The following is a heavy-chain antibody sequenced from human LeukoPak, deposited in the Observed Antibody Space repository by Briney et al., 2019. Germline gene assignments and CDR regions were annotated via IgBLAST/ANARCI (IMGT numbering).Heavy chain of an antibody. Sequence: ASVKVSCKASGYTFTSYGISWVRQAPGQGLEWMGWISAYNGNTNYEQKLQGRVTMTTDTSTSTAYMELRSLRSDDTAVYYCARDIRWDYDFWSGFDYWGQGTLVTVSS. V-gene: IGHV1-18*01. CDR2: ISAYNGNT. D-gene: IGHD3-3*01. CDR1: GYTFTSYG. J-gene: IGHJ4*02. CDR3: ARDIRWDYDFWSGFDY.